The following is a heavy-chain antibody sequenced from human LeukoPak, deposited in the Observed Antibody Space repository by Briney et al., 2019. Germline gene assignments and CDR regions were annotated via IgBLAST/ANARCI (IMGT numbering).Heavy chain of an antibody. D-gene: IGHD3-22*01. CDR1: GFTFSAYA. CDR3: VRGCHDSRGYCAGLDI. Sequence: QPGGSLRLSCAASGFTFSAYAMHWVRQAPGKGLEWATVISNDGSKKYYADSVKGRFTISRDNSKNTLYLQMNSLRDEDTAVYFCVRGCHDSRGYCAGLDIWGQGTMVTVSS. J-gene: IGHJ3*02. V-gene: IGHV3-30-3*01. CDR2: ISNDGSKK.